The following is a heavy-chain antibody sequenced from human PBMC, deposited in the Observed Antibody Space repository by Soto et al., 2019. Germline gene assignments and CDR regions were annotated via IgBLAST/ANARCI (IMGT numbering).Heavy chain of an antibody. CDR1: GFTFSSYG. V-gene: IGHV3-33*01. CDR3: AREGGSYPFDY. J-gene: IGHJ4*02. D-gene: IGHD1-26*01. Sequence: QVQLVESGGGVVQPGRSLRLYCAASGFTFSSYGMHWVRQAPGKGLEWVAVIWYDGSTKYYADSLKGRFTISRDNSKNTLYLQMNSLRAEDTAVYYCAREGGSYPFDYCCQGTLVTVSS. CDR2: IWYDGSTK.